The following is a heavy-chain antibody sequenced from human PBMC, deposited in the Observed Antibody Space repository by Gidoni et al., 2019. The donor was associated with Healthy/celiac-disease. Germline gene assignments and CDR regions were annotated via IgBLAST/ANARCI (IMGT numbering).Heavy chain of an antibody. V-gene: IGHV3-64*01. J-gene: IGHJ6*02. CDR3: ARDGYSSGWYNQRYYYYGMDV. D-gene: IGHD6-19*01. CDR2: ISSNGGST. Sequence: EVQLVESGGGLVQPGGSLRLSCAASGVTFSSYAMHWVRQAPGKGLEYVSAISSNGGSTYYANSVKGRFTISRDNSKNTLYLQMGSLRAEDMAVYYCARDGYSSGWYNQRYYYYGMDVWGQGTTVTVSS. CDR1: GVTFSSYA.